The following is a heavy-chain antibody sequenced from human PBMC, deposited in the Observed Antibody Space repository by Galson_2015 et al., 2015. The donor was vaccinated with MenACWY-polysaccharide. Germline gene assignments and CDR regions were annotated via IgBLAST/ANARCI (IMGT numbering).Heavy chain of an antibody. CDR3: STGDGHTTGFDY. CDR1: GFIFSNAW. J-gene: IGHJ4*02. D-gene: IGHD2-8*02. CDR2: IKSKPNGGTI. Sequence: SLRLSCAGSGFIFSNAWTNWVRQAPGKGLEWVGRIKSKPNGGTIEYAAPVKGRFTISRDDSKYTVYVQMNSLKTEDTAVYYCSTGDGHTTGFDYWGQGALVIVSS. V-gene: IGHV3-15*01.